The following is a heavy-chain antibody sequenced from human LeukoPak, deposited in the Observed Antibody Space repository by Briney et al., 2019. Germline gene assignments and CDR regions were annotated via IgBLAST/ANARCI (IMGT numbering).Heavy chain of an antibody. CDR3: ARGYYYGSGSYSLVFDY. D-gene: IGHD3-10*01. V-gene: IGHV3-48*03. CDR1: GFTFSSPE. Sequence: GGSLRLSCGASGFTFSSPEMDWVRQAPGKGLEWVASINSATTIYYADSVKGRFTISRDNTKNSVYLQMSNLRAEDTAVYYCARGYYYGSGSYSLVFDYWGQGILVTVSS. CDR2: INSATTI. J-gene: IGHJ4*02.